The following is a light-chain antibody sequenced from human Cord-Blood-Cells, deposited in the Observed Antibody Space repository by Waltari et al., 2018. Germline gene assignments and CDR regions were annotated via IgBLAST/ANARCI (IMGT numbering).Light chain of an antibody. Sequence: QSALTQPASVSGSPGQSITISCTGTSSDVGGYNYVSWYQQHPGKAPKLMIYDCRNRPSGVSNRFSGSKSGNTASLTISGLQAEDEADYYCSSYTSSSTYVFGTGTKVTVL. CDR2: DCR. CDR1: SSDVGGYNY. V-gene: IGLV2-14*03. CDR3: SSYTSSSTYV. J-gene: IGLJ1*01.